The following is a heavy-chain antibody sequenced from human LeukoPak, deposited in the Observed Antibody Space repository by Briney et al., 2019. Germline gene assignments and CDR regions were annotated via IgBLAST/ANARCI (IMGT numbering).Heavy chain of an antibody. CDR1: VGTFSNYA. CDR3: AKSPPGLIYMDV. D-gene: IGHD2-8*01. J-gene: IGHJ6*03. V-gene: IGHV1-69*01. CDR2: FIPIFGTA. Sequence: SVNVSFKSSVGTFSNYAISWVRPAPGQGFEWMGGFIPIFGTANYAQNFQGRVMITADESTSTAYMELFSLRSDDTAVYYCAKSPPGLIYMDVWGKGTTVSVSS.